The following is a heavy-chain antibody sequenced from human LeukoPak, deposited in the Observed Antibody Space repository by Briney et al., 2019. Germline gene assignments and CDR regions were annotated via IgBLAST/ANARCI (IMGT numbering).Heavy chain of an antibody. D-gene: IGHD4-17*01. Sequence: ASVKVSCKASGYTFSSYAIHWVRQAPGQRLEWMGWISAYNGNTNYAQKLQGRVTMTTDTSTSTAYMELRSLRSDDTAVYYCARESRLGVTVRAFDYWGQGTLVTVSS. J-gene: IGHJ4*02. CDR1: GYTFSSYA. CDR3: ARESRLGVTVRAFDY. V-gene: IGHV1-18*01. CDR2: ISAYNGNT.